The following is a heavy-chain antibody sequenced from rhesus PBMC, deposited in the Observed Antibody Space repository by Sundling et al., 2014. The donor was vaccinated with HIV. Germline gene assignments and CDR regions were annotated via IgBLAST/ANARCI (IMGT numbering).Heavy chain of an antibody. CDR3: ARDRWTGYFPGVWDY. CDR1: GGAISSNNW. D-gene: IGHD3-3*01. V-gene: IGHV4-93*01. J-gene: IGHJ4*01. Sequence: QVQLQESGPGLLKPSETLSLTCAVSGGAISSNNWWSWIRQSPGKGLEWIGGIHGSSGNTEYRPSLKSRVTISKDTSRNQISLKVTSVTAADTAVYYCARDRWTGYFPGVWDYWGQGVLVSVSS. CDR2: IHGSSGNT.